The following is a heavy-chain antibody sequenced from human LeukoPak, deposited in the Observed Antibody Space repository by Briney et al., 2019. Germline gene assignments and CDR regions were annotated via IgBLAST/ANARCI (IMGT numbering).Heavy chain of an antibody. V-gene: IGHV4-4*07. CDR2: IYTSGST. CDR1: GGSISSYY. Sequence: SETLSLTCTVPGGSISSYYWSWIRQPAGKGLEWIGRIYTSGSTNYNPSLKSRVTMSVDTSKNQFSLKLSSVTAADTAVYYCASLNSVGAFDIWGQGTMVTVSS. CDR3: ASLNSVGAFDI. J-gene: IGHJ3*02. D-gene: IGHD5/OR15-5a*01.